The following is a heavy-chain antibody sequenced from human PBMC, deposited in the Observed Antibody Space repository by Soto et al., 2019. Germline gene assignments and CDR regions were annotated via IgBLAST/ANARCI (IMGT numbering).Heavy chain of an antibody. V-gene: IGHV4-39*01. CDR2: IYYGGST. D-gene: IGHD6-6*01. CDR1: GGSISSGSYY. CDR3: ARRAGPSRDAFDI. Sequence: QLQLQESGPGLVKPSETLSLTCTVSGGSISSGSYYWGWIRQPPGKGLEWIGTIYYGGSTYYNPSLRSRVTISIDTSTNKFALKLSSVTAADTAVYYCARRAGPSRDAFDIWGQGTMVTVSS. J-gene: IGHJ3*02.